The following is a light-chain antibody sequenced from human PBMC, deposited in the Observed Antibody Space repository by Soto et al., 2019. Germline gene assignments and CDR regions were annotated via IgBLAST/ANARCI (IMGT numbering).Light chain of an antibody. CDR1: SSNIGAGFD. CDR3: QSFGFRLGHWV. CDR2: GGH. Sequence: QAVVTQPPSVSGAPGQTVTISCMGSSSNIGAGFDVHWYQQLPGTAPKLLVFGGHNRPSGVPDRVSGSKSGPSASLAIAGLQPEDEANYYCQSFGFRLGHWVFGGGTKVTVL. J-gene: IGLJ3*02. V-gene: IGLV1-40*01.